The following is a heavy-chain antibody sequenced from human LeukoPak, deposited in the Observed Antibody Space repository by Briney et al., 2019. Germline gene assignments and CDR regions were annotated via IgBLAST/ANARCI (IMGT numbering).Heavy chain of an antibody. V-gene: IGHV1-8*01. Sequence: ASVKVSCKASGYTFTSYDINWVRQATGQGLEWMGWMNPNSGNTGYAQKFQGRVTMTRNTSISTAYMELSSLGSEDTAVYYCARGPTVGITFGGVIVTDFDYWGQGTLVTVSS. CDR1: GYTFTSYD. D-gene: IGHD3-16*02. CDR2: MNPNSGNT. J-gene: IGHJ4*02. CDR3: ARGPTVGITFGGVIVTDFDY.